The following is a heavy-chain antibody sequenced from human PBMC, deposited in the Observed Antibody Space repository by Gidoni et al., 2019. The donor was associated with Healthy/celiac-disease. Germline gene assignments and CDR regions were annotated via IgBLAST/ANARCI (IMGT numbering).Heavy chain of an antibody. Sequence: QVQLQESGPGLVKPSETLSLTCTVSGGSISSYYWSWIRQPPGKGLEWIGYIYYSGSTNYNPSLKSRVTISVDTSKNQFSLKLSSVTAADTAVYYCARVSYDSSGYYDDYWGQGTLVTVSS. J-gene: IGHJ4*02. CDR1: GGSISSYY. CDR2: IYYSGST. D-gene: IGHD3-22*01. V-gene: IGHV4-59*01. CDR3: ARVSYDSSGYYDDY.